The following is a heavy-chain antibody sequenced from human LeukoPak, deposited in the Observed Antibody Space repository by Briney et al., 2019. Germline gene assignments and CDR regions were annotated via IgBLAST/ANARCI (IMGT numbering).Heavy chain of an antibody. V-gene: IGHV1-2*02. J-gene: IGHJ5*02. CDR1: GYTFTGYY. Sequence: ASVTVSCKASGYTFTGYYMHWVRQAPGQGLEWMGWINPNSGGTNYAQKFQGRVTMTRDTSISTAYMELSRLRSEDTAVYYCARGDGYCSSTSCYGGRWFDPWGQGTLVTVSS. D-gene: IGHD2-2*01. CDR2: INPNSGGT. CDR3: ARGDGYCSSTSCYGGRWFDP.